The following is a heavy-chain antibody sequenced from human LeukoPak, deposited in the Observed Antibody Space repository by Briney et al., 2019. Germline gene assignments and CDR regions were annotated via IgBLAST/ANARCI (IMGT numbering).Heavy chain of an antibody. Sequence: ASVKVSCKASGYTFTTYAIHWVRQAPGQGLEWMGWINAGNDNTKYSQKFQGRVTITRDTSATTAYMELSSLRSEDTAVYYCARDLRPYDSSGPRHYYYGMDVWGQGTTVTVSS. CDR3: ARDLRPYDSSGPRHYYYGMDV. J-gene: IGHJ6*02. CDR2: INAGNDNT. V-gene: IGHV1-3*01. CDR1: GYTFTTYA. D-gene: IGHD3-22*01.